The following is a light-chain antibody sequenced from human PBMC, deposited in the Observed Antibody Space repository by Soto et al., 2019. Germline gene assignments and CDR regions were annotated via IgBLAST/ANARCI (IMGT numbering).Light chain of an antibody. V-gene: IGLV2-14*01. J-gene: IGLJ2*01. CDR2: EVS. Sequence: QSALTQPASVSGSPGQSITISCTGTSSDVGAYNYVSWYQRHPGKAPKLIIFEVSNRPSGVSNRFSGSKSGNTASLTISGLQAEDGADYFCSSYTISSTPVFGGGTKLTVL. CDR3: SSYTISSTPV. CDR1: SSDVGAYNY.